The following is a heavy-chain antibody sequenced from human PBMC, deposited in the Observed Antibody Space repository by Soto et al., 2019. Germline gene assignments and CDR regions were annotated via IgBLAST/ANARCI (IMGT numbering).Heavy chain of an antibody. V-gene: IGHV3-20*04. J-gene: IGHJ6*02. CDR2: ISWNGDNT. CDR3: ARGEYTSRRGFDV. D-gene: IGHD6-6*01. Sequence: EVQLAESGGGVARPGGSRRHSCAASGIAFGDYGMTWVRRVPGKGLEWVAGISWNGDNTGYADFAKGRFTISRDNSKKSMLLEMNSLRVEDTAFYYCARGEYTSRRGFDVWGQGTPVTVSS. CDR1: GIAFGDYG.